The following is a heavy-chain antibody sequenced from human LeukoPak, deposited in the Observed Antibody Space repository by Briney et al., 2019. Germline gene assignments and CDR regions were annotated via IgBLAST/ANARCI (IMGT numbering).Heavy chain of an antibody. CDR2: IKQDGSEK. J-gene: IGHJ4*02. D-gene: IGHD3-22*01. Sequence: PGGSLRLSCAASGFTFSSYWMSWVRQAPGKGLEWVAIIKQDGSEKYYVDSVKGRFTISRDNAKNSLYLQMNSLRAEDTAVYYCARSEGVYGSSGYSPFDYWGQGTLVTVSS. V-gene: IGHV3-7*01. CDR1: GFTFSSYW. CDR3: ARSEGVYGSSGYSPFDY.